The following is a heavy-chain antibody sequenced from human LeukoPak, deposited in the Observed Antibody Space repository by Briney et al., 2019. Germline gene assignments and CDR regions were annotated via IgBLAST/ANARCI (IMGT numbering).Heavy chain of an antibody. J-gene: IGHJ2*01. CDR2: IKSDGSYT. Sequence: GGSLRLSCVASGFTFSSSWMHWVRQAPGKGLVWVSGIKSDGSYTTYADSVKGRFTISRDNAKNTLYLQMNSLRAEDTAMYYCARERYCDGDCSSGWYFDLWGRGTLVTVSS. D-gene: IGHD2-21*02. CDR1: GFTFSSSW. CDR3: ARERYCDGDCSSGWYFDL. V-gene: IGHV3-74*01.